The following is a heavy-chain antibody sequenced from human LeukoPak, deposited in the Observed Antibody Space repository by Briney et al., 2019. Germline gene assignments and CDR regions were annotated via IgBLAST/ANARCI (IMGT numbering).Heavy chain of an antibody. J-gene: IGHJ5*02. V-gene: IGHV5-51*01. Sequence: GESLKISCKGSGYSFTSYWIGWVRQMPGKGLEWMGIIYPGDSDTRYSPSFQGQVTISADKSISTAYLQWSSLKASDTAMYYCARTTGVKQLRNWFDPWGQGTLVTVSS. CDR3: ARTTGVKQLRNWFDP. CDR1: GYSFTSYW. D-gene: IGHD6-6*01. CDR2: IYPGDSDT.